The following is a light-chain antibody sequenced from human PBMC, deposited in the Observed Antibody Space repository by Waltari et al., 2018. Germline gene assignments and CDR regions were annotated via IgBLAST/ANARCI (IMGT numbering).Light chain of an antibody. J-gene: IGLJ1*01. CDR2: EIH. Sequence: QSALTQPASVSGSPGQSITISCTGSRSDIGDYNYVSWYQPHPGNAPKLIIYEIHNRPSWVSSRFSGSKSGTTASLTISGLQTEDEADYFCSSYTSSTLNVFGSGTRVTVL. CDR1: RSDIGDYNY. V-gene: IGLV2-14*03. CDR3: SSYTSSTLNV.